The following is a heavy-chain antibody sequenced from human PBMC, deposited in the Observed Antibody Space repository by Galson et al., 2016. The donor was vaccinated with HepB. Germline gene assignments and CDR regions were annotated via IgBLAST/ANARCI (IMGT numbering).Heavy chain of an antibody. V-gene: IGHV4-39*01. CDR2: VYRGKT. D-gene: IGHD1-20*01. CDR3: ARAGLLTEASFDR. CDR1: DGSIRSSSFS. Sequence: SETLSLTCTVSDGSIRSSSFSWGWIRQPPGKGLEWIGTVYRGKTYYNSSLEGRATISAGMSTDLLSLKLTSLTAADTAVYYCARAGLLTEASFDRWGQGTLVAVPS. J-gene: IGHJ4*02.